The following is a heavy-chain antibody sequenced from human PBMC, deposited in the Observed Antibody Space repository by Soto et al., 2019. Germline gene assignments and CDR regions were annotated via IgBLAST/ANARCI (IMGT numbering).Heavy chain of an antibody. Sequence: GGSLRLSCAASGFTFSDYYMSWIRQAPGKGLEWVSYISSSSSYTNYADSVKGRFTISRDNAKNSLYLQMNSLRAEDTAVYYCARYPGAARFPKLIGSNWFDPWGQGTLVTVSS. D-gene: IGHD6-6*01. CDR2: ISSSSSYT. V-gene: IGHV3-11*06. CDR1: GFTFSDYY. J-gene: IGHJ5*02. CDR3: ARYPGAARFPKLIGSNWFDP.